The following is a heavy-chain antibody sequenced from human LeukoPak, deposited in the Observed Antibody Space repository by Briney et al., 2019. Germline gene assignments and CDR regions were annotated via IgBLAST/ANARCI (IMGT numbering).Heavy chain of an antibody. Sequence: GEPLKISCQGSGYTFSNYWIGWVRQTPGKGLEWMGSIYPGDSGTSYVPSFQGQVTMSADTSISTAYLQWSSLKASDTGIYYCARRDTGIDHWGQGTLVTVSS. V-gene: IGHV5-51*01. CDR3: ARRDTGIDH. CDR1: GYTFSNYW. D-gene: IGHD5-18*01. CDR2: IYPGDSGT. J-gene: IGHJ4*02.